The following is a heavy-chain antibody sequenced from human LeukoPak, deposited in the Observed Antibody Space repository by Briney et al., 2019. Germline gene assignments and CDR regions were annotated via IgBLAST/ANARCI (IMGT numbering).Heavy chain of an antibody. J-gene: IGHJ4*02. Sequence: SETLSLTCTVSGGSISSYYWSWIRQPPGKGLEWIGCIYYSGSTNYNPSLKSRVTISVNTSKNQFSLKLSSVTAADTAVYYRARRSYSNYPDYWGQGTLVTVSS. CDR3: ARRSYSNYPDY. CDR2: IYYSGST. V-gene: IGHV4-59*01. CDR1: GGSISSYY. D-gene: IGHD1-26*01.